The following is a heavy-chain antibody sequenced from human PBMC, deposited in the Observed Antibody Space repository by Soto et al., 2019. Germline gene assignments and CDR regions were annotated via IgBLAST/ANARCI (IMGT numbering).Heavy chain of an antibody. CDR1: GFIFSNYE. Sequence: GGSLRLSCTASGFIFSNYEMNWVRQAPGKGLEWLSYVSKSGTTTYYADAVKGRLTISRDNAKSSLYLEVNSLRAEDTAVYYCARSGPKYSNYADYQYYAKDVWGQGTTVTVSS. D-gene: IGHD4-4*01. CDR3: ARSGPKYSNYADYQYYAKDV. V-gene: IGHV3-48*03. CDR2: VSKSGTTT. J-gene: IGHJ6*02.